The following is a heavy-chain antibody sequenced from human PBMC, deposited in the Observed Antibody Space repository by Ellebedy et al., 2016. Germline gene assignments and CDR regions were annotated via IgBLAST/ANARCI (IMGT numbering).Heavy chain of an antibody. D-gene: IGHD3-10*01. CDR3: ANVGGSGTYYNGY. CDR1: GFTFSTYW. CDR2: VVGSGERT. Sequence: GGSLRLSCAASGFTFSTYWMYWVRQAPGKGSEWVSAVVGSGERTFYADSVKGRFTISRDNSKNRLYLQMSSLKVEDTATYYCANVGGSGTYYNGYWGQGTLVTVSS. J-gene: IGHJ4*02. V-gene: IGHV3-23*01.